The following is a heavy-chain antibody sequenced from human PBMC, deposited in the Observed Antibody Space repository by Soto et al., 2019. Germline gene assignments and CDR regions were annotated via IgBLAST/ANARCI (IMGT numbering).Heavy chain of an antibody. CDR1: GGSVTNSGYS. CDR3: ARGSNWRYRY. Sequence: SETLSLTCAVSGGSVTNSGYSWTWIRQSPGKGLEWIGYIYLGRTTYYNPSLKSRVTISADTSQNQFSLNLLAVTAADTDVYYCARGSNWRYRYWGQGILVTVYS. J-gene: IGHJ4*02. CDR2: IYLGRTT. V-gene: IGHV4-30-2*06. D-gene: IGHD1-20*01.